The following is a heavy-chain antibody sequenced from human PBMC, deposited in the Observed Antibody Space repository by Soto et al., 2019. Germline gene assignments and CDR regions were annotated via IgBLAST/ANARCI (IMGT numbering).Heavy chain of an antibody. V-gene: IGHV4-39*01. CDR2: IYYSGST. Sequence: SETLSLTCTVSGGSISSSSYYWGWIRQPPGKGLEWIGSIYYSGSTYYNPSLKSRVTISVDTSKNQFSLKLSSVTAADTAVYYCARPSLGGNWNSPYYFDYWGQGTLVTVSS. D-gene: IGHD1-7*01. J-gene: IGHJ4*02. CDR3: ARPSLGGNWNSPYYFDY. CDR1: GGSISSSSYY.